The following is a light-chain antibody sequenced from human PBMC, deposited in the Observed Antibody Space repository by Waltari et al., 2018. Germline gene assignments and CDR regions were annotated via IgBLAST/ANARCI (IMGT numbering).Light chain of an antibody. CDR1: SSDVGGYNY. Sequence: QSALTQPASVSGSPGQSITISCTGTSSDVGGYNYVSWYQQPPVKAPKLMIYEVSNRPSGVSNRCSGSKSGNTASLTISGLQAEDEADYYCSAYTSSSTVVFGGGTKLTVL. CDR2: EVS. J-gene: IGLJ2*01. V-gene: IGLV2-14*01. CDR3: SAYTSSSTVV.